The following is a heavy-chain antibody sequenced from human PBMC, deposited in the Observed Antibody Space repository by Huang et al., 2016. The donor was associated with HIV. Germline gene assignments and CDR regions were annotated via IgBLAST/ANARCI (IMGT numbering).Heavy chain of an antibody. D-gene: IGHD2-8*01. J-gene: IGHJ6*02. CDR1: TVTFSADW. CDR3: ATKADAMDV. CDR2: IRQDGSEK. Sequence: LVESGGGLVRPGGSLRLSCAGSTVTFSADWMTWVRQAPGQGLEWVASIRQDGSEKHYVDSVEGRFNISRDNGKKLLFLEMRSLGVDDTAVYFCATKADAMDVWGQGTTVIVSS. V-gene: IGHV3-7*01.